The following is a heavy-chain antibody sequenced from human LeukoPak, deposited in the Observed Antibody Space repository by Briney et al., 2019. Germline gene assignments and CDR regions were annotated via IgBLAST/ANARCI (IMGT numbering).Heavy chain of an antibody. CDR2: IYSGGST. CDR3: ARVRRSVVVVAATGYYYYYMDV. J-gene: IGHJ6*03. Sequence: GGSLRLSCAASGFTVSSNYMSWVRQAPGKGLEGVSVIYSGGSTYYADSVKGRFTISRDNSKNTLYLQMNSLRAEDTAVYYCARVRRSVVVVAATGYYYYYMDVWGKGTTVTISS. V-gene: IGHV3-53*01. D-gene: IGHD2-15*01. CDR1: GFTVSSNY.